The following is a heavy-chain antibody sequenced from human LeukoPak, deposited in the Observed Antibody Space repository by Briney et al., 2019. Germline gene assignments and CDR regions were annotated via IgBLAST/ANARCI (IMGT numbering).Heavy chain of an antibody. V-gene: IGHV3-7*03. CDR2: INHNGNVN. CDR3: AKDLGYSSGWYPLDY. CDR1: GFTFSSYW. J-gene: IGHJ4*02. Sequence: GGSLRLSCAASGFTFSSYWMNWARQAPGKGLEWVASINHNGNVNYYVDSVKGQFTISRDNAKNSLYLQMSNLRAEDTAVYYCAKDLGYSSGWYPLDYWGQGTLVTVSS. D-gene: IGHD6-19*01.